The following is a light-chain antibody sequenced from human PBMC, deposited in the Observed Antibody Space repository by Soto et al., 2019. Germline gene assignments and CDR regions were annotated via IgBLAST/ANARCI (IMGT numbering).Light chain of an antibody. CDR3: STYVGSKII. CDR2: EVS. J-gene: IGLJ2*01. Sequence: QSALTQPPSASGSPGQSVTISCTGTGSDVGANDYVSWYQQHPGKAPKIMIYEVSKRPSGVPDRFSGSKSGNTASLTVSGLQAEDEADYYCSTYVGSKIIFGGGTQLTVL. CDR1: GSDVGANDY. V-gene: IGLV2-8*01.